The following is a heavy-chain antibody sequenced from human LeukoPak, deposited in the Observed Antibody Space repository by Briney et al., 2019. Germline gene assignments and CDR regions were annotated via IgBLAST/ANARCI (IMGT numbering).Heavy chain of an antibody. CDR3: ATIAAAGLYFQH. D-gene: IGHD6-13*01. Sequence: ASVKVSCKASGYTFTSYYMHWVRQAPGQGLEWMGIINPSGGSTSYAQKFQGRVTMTRDTSTSTVYMELSSLRSEDTAVYYCATIAAAGLYFQHWGQGTLVTVSS. V-gene: IGHV1-46*01. J-gene: IGHJ1*01. CDR2: INPSGGST. CDR1: GYTFTSYY.